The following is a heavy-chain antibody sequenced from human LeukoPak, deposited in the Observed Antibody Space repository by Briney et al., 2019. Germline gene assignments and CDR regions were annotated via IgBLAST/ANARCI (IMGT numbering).Heavy chain of an antibody. CDR1: GGSISSSY. CDR3: ATRYIVVVVAATAGAFDI. V-gene: IGHV4-59*12. CDR2: ICYSGST. D-gene: IGHD2-15*01. J-gene: IGHJ3*02. Sequence: PSETLSLTCTVSGGSISSSYWSWIRQPPGKGLKWIGYICYSGSTNYNPSLKSRVTISVDTSKNQFSLKLSSVTAADTAVYYCATRYIVVVVAATAGAFDIWGQGTMVTVSS.